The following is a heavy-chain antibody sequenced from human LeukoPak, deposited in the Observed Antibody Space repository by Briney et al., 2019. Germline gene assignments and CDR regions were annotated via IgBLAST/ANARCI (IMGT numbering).Heavy chain of an antibody. CDR3: ARAAAAEAFDY. V-gene: IGHV4-30-2*01. CDR2: IYHSGST. CDR1: GGSISSGGYS. D-gene: IGHD6-13*01. J-gene: IGHJ4*02. Sequence: PSQTLSLTCAVSGGSISSGGYSWSWIRQPPGKGLEWIGYIYHSGSTYYNPSLKSRVTISVDRSKNQFSLKLSSVTAADTAVYYCARAAAAEAFDYWGQGTLVTVSS.